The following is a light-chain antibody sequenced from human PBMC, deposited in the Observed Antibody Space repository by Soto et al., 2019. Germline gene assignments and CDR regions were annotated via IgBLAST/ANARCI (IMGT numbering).Light chain of an antibody. CDR3: QQYGSSSLT. J-gene: IGKJ4*01. CDR1: QSVSNGY. V-gene: IGKV3-20*01. CDR2: VAS. Sequence: EIVLTQSPGTLSLSPGEGATLFCSASQSVSNGYLAWYQQKSGQAPRLLIYVASSRASGVPDRFSGSGSRTDFTLTISRLEPEDFAVYYCQQYGSSSLTFGGGTKVDIK.